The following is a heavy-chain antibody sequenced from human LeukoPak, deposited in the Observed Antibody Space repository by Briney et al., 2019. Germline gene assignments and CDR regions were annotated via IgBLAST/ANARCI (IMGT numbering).Heavy chain of an antibody. CDR2: IYYSGST. V-gene: IGHV4-39*01. J-gene: IGHJ6*03. D-gene: IGHD6-19*01. Sequence: MSSETLSLTCTVSGGSISSSSYYWGWIRQPPGKGLEWIGSIYYSGSTYYNPSLKSRVTISVDTSKNQFSLKLSSVTAADTAVYYCARLRPPRAVAGRYYYYYYMDIWGKGTTVTVSS. CDR3: ARLRPPRAVAGRYYYYYYMDI. CDR1: GGSISSSSYY.